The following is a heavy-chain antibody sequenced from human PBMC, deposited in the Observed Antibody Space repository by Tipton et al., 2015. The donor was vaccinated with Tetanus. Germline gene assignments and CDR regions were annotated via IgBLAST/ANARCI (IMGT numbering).Heavy chain of an antibody. CDR3: ARGLTAYGGNSAIDY. Sequence: TLSLTCAVYGGSFSGYYWSWIRQPPGKGLEWIGEINHSGSTNYNPSLKSRVTISVDTSKNQFSLKLSSVTAADTAVYYCARGLTAYGGNSAIDYWGQGTLVTVSS. CDR1: GGSFSGYY. D-gene: IGHD4-23*01. CDR2: INHSGST. J-gene: IGHJ4*02. V-gene: IGHV4-34*01.